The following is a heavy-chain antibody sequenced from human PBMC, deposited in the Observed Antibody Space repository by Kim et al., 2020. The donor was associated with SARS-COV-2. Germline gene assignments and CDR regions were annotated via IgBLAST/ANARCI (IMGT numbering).Heavy chain of an antibody. D-gene: IGHD3-22*01. Sequence: KGQFTMSRDNAKTKLYLQMNSLRDEDTAVYYCARDRLYFNSGYYLYYGMDVWGQGTTVTVSS. V-gene: IGHV3-48*02. J-gene: IGHJ6*02. CDR3: ARDRLYFNSGYYLYYGMDV.